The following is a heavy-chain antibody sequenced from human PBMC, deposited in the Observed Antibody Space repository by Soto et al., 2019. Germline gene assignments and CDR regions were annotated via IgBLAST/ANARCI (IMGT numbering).Heavy chain of an antibody. V-gene: IGHV3-30-3*01. J-gene: IGHJ4*02. CDR1: GFSFSISP. CDR2: ISYDGTNK. D-gene: IGHD7-27*01. CDR3: ARDPKTSGGQHWAFNYFDS. Sequence: QVQLVESGGGVVQPGRSLRLSCAASGFSFSISPMHWVRQAPGKGPEWVALISYDGTNKFYADSVKGRFTISRDNSKSTLYLQVDSLGPEDAAVYSCARDPKTSGGQHWAFNYFDSWGQGTLVTVS.